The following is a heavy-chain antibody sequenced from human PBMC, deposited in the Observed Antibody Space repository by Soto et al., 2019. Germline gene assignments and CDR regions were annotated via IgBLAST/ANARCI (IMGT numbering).Heavy chain of an antibody. CDR3: ARVGVGKIGYSTGPYFDY. CDR1: GGTFSSYA. CDR2: IIPIFGTA. Sequence: QVQLVQSGAEVKKPGSSVKVSCKASGGTFSSYAISWVRQAPGQGLEWMGGIIPIFGTANYAQKFQGRVTITADESTSTAYMELSSLRSEDTAVYYCARVGVGKIGYSTGPYFDYWGQGTLVTVSS. J-gene: IGHJ4*02. D-gene: IGHD3-22*01. V-gene: IGHV1-69*01.